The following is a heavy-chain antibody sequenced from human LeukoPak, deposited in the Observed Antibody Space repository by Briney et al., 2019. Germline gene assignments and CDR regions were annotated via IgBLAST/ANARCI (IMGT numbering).Heavy chain of an antibody. CDR1: GYTFTSYG. CDR3: AREGYGDNVGNWFDP. D-gene: IGHD4-17*01. V-gene: IGHV1-18*01. Sequence: ASVKVSCKASGYTFTSYGISWLRQAPGQGLEWMGWISAYNGNTNHAQKLQGRVTMTTDTSTSTAYMELRSLRSDDTAVYYCAREGYGDNVGNWFDPWGQGTLVTVSS. CDR2: ISAYNGNT. J-gene: IGHJ5*02.